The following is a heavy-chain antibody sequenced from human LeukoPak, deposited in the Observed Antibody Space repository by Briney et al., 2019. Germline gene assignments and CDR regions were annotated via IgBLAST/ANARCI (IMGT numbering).Heavy chain of an antibody. D-gene: IGHD6-13*01. Sequence: ASVKVSCKASGYTFTGYYMHWVRQAPGQGLEWMGWINPNSGGTHYAQKFQGRVTMTRDTSINTAYMELSRLRSDDTVVYYCATGPYSSSWVPFDYWGQGSLVTVSS. CDR3: ATGPYSSSWVPFDY. V-gene: IGHV1-2*02. J-gene: IGHJ4*02. CDR1: GYTFTGYY. CDR2: INPNSGGT.